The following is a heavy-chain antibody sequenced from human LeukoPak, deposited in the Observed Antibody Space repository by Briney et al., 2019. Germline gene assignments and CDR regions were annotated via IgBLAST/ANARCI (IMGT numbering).Heavy chain of an antibody. V-gene: IGHV4-34*01. CDR1: GGSFSGYY. CDR3: ARRMYYYGSGRKRAPYNWFDP. J-gene: IGHJ5*02. Sequence: SETLSLTCAVYGGSFSGYYWSWIRQPPGKGLEWIGEINHSGSTNYNPSLKSRVTISFYTSKKQFSLNLSSVTAADTAVYYCARRMYYYGSGRKRAPYNWFDPWGQGTLVTVSS. D-gene: IGHD3-10*01. CDR2: INHSGST.